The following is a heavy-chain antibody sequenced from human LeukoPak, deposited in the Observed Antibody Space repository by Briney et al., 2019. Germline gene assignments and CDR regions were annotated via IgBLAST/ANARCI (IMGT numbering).Heavy chain of an antibody. CDR2: TYYRSKWYN. J-gene: IGHJ5*02. CDR3: ARSHGGSSNWFDP. V-gene: IGHV6-1*01. Sequence: SQTLSLTCAISGDSVSSNSAAWNWIRQSPSRGLEWLGRTYYRSKWYNDYTESVKSRITINPDTSKNQFSLQLNSVTPDDTAVYFCARSHGGSSNWFDPWGQGTLVTVSS. D-gene: IGHD2-15*01. CDR1: GDSVSSNSAA.